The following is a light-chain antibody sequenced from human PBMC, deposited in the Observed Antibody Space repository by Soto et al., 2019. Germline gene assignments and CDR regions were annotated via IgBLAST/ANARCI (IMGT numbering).Light chain of an antibody. V-gene: IGKV1-39*01. CDR1: QGISSY. Sequence: DIQMTQSPSSLSASVGDRVTITCRASQGISSYLAWYQQKPGKAPKLLIYAASTLQSGVPSRFSGSGSGTDFTLTISCLQPEDFATYYCQQCYSNPRTFGQGTKVDIK. CDR2: AAS. J-gene: IGKJ1*01. CDR3: QQCYSNPRT.